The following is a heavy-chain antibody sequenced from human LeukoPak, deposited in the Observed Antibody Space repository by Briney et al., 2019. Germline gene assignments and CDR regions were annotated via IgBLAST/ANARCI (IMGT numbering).Heavy chain of an antibody. J-gene: IGHJ3*02. CDR2: ISGSGGST. V-gene: IGHV3-23*01. D-gene: IGHD3-3*01. CDR1: GFAFSTYW. Sequence: LAGGSLRLSCAASGFAFSTYWMSWVRQAPGKGLEWVSAISGSGGSTYYADSVKGRFTISRDNSKNTLYLQMNSLRAEDTAVYYCARIALSLGITIFGVGASQHAFDIWGQGTMVTVSS. CDR3: ARIALSLGITIFGVGASQHAFDI.